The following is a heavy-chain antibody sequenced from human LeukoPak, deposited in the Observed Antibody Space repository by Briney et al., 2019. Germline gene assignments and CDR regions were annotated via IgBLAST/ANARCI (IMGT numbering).Heavy chain of an antibody. CDR1: GYSFTSYW. D-gene: IGHD6-19*01. J-gene: IGHJ4*02. Sequence: GESLKISCKGSGYSFTSYWIGWVRQMPGKGLEWMGIIYPGDSDTRYSPSFQGQVTISADKSVNTAYLQWSSLKASDSAMYYCARSGWSQWKYFDYWGQGTLVTVSS. V-gene: IGHV5-51*01. CDR2: IYPGDSDT. CDR3: ARSGWSQWKYFDY.